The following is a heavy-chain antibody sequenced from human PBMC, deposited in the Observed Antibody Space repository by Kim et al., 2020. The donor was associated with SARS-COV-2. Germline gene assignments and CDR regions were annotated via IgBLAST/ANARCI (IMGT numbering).Heavy chain of an antibody. J-gene: IGHJ4*02. V-gene: IGHV4-39*01. D-gene: IGHD5-12*01. Sequence: HTPSLKSRVPISVATSQNQFSLKLSSVTAADPAVYYCAHTGGSGYDYGYWGQGTLVTVSS. CDR3: AHTGGSGYDYGY.